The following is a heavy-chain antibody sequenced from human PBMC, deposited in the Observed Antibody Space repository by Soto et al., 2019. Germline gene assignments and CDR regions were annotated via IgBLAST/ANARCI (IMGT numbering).Heavy chain of an antibody. V-gene: IGHV4-39*01. CDR1: GGSISSSSYY. CDR2: IYYSGST. CDR3: ARRGLGYSSSSVWFDP. J-gene: IGHJ5*02. D-gene: IGHD6-13*01. Sequence: QLQLQESGPGLVKPSETLSLTCTVSGGSISSSSYYWGWIRQPPGKGLEWIGSIYYSGSTYYNPSLKSRVTISVDTSKNQFSLKLSSVTAADTAVYYCARRGLGYSSSSVWFDPWGQGTLVTVSS.